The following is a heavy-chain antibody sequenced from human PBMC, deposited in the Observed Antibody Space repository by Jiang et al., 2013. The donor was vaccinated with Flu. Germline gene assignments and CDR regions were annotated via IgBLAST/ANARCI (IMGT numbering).Heavy chain of an antibody. Sequence: GLVKPSQTLSLTCTVSGGSISSGSYYWSWIRQPAGKGLEWIGRTYTSGSTNYNPSLKSRVTISVDTSKNQFSLKLSSVTAADTAVYYCARDAYSSGWYGSGWFDPWGQGTLVTVSS. J-gene: IGHJ5*02. D-gene: IGHD6-19*01. CDR2: TYTSGST. V-gene: IGHV4-61*02. CDR3: ARDAYSSGWYGSGWFDP. CDR1: GGSISSGSYY.